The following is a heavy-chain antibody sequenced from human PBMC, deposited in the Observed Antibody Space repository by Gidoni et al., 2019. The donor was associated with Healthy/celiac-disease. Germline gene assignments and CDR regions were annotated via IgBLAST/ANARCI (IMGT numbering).Heavy chain of an antibody. CDR2: INPNSGGT. D-gene: IGHD2-15*01. J-gene: IGHJ6*03. CDR1: GYTFTGYY. CDR3: ARDMIRACSGGSCYVGNYYYYYMDV. Sequence: QVQLVQSGAEVKKPGASVKVSCKASGYTFTGYYMHWVRQAPGQGLEWMGWINPNSGGTNYAQKLQGRVTMTRDTSISTAYMELSRLRSDDTAVYYCARDMIRACSGGSCYVGNYYYYYMDVWGKGTTVTVSS. V-gene: IGHV1-2*02.